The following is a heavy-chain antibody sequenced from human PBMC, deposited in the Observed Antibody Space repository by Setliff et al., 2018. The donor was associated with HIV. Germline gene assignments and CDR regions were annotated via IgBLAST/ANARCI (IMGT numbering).Heavy chain of an antibody. D-gene: IGHD1-1*01. J-gene: IGHJ4*02. CDR2: IFYSGST. Sequence: PSETLSLTCTVAGGSISSSNYYWGWIRQPPGEGLEWIGSIFYSGSTYYNPSLKSRVTISVDTSKNQFSLQLRSVTAADTAVYYCARGITQHISMTRYFDFWGQGMLVTVSS. CDR3: ARGITQHISMTRYFDF. CDR1: GGSISSSNYY. V-gene: IGHV4-39*01.